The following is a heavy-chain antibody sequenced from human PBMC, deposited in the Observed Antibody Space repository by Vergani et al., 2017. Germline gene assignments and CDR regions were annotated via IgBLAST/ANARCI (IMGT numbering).Heavy chain of an antibody. V-gene: IGHV3-15*01. J-gene: IGHJ4*02. Sequence: EVQVVESGGGLIKPGGSLRLSCVVSGITFKNAWINWVRQAPGKGLEWIGRIRSKNDGGTADYAAPLKGRFTISRDDSKDSAFLLVNNLKTEDTAVYFCVRDFHSRGPFDVWGQGSLVTVAS. CDR3: VRDFHSRGPFDV. D-gene: IGHD3/OR15-3a*01. CDR2: IRSKNDGGTA. CDR1: GITFKNAW.